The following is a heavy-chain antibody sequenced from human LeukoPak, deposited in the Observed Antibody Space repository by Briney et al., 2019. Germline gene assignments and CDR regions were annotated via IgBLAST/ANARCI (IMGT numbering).Heavy chain of an antibody. CDR2: IIPIFGTA. CDR1: GGTFSSYA. V-gene: IGHV1-69*13. CDR3: LRYNWNYWGVDY. J-gene: IGHJ4*02. D-gene: IGHD1-7*01. Sequence: GASVKVSCKASGGTFSSYAISWVRQAPGQGLEWMGGIIPIFGTANYAQKFQGRVTITADESTSTAYMELSSLRSEDTAVYYCLRYNWNYWGVDYWGQGTLVTVSS.